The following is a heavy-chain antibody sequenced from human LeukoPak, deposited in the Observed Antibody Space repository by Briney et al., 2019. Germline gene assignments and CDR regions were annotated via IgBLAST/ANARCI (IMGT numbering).Heavy chain of an antibody. J-gene: IGHJ4*02. V-gene: IGHV3-30*18. CDR2: VSYDGSKT. D-gene: IGHD1-14*01. Sequence: PGGSLRLSCAASGVTFSTYGMHWVRQAPGKGLEWVAGVSYDGSKTYYVDSVKGRFTISRDNSKDTLYLRMNSLRAEDTAVYYCTNGRESCNRPGIEFDYWGQGTLVTVSS. CDR1: GVTFSTYG. CDR3: TNGRESCNRPGIEFDY.